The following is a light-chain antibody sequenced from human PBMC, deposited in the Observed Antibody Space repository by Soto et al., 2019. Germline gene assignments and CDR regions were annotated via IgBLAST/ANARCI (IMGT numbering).Light chain of an antibody. J-gene: IGLJ3*02. CDR3: GTWDTSLGAWV. CDR1: SSNVGNNY. V-gene: IGLV1-51*02. CDR2: END. Sequence: QSVLTQPPSVSAAPGQKVTISCSGSSSNVGNNYVSWYQHLPGTAPKLLIYENDKRPSGIPDRFSGSKSGTSATLGIIGLQTGDEADYYCGTWDTSLGAWVFGGGTKVTVL.